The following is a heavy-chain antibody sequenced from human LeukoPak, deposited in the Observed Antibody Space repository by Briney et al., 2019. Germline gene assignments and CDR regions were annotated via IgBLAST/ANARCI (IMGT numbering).Heavy chain of an antibody. J-gene: IGHJ1*01. D-gene: IGHD3-22*01. CDR3: ARGTYYYDSSGYTPAEYFQH. Sequence: SETLSLTCTVAGGSISSYYWGWIRQPPGKGLEWIGYIYYSGSTNYNPSLKSRVTISVDTSKNQFSLKLSSVTAADTAVYYCARGTYYYDSSGYTPAEYFQHWGQGTLVTVSS. CDR2: IYYSGST. V-gene: IGHV4-59*12. CDR1: GGSISSYY.